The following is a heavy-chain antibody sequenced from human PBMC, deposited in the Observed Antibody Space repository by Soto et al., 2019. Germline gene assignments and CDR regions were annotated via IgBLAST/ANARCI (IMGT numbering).Heavy chain of an antibody. J-gene: IGHJ6*03. CDR3: AKIGGGLVPAAPNNWNYKYYYYYYYMDV. CDR1: GFTFSSYA. D-gene: IGHD1-7*01. V-gene: IGHV3-23*01. CDR2: ISGSGGST. Sequence: GGSLRLSCAASGFTFSSYAMSWVRQAPGKGLEWVSAISGSGGSTYYADSVKGRFTISKDNSKNTLYLHMNSRRAEDTAVYYCAKIGGGLVPAAPNNWNYKYYYYYYYMDVWGKGTTVTVSS.